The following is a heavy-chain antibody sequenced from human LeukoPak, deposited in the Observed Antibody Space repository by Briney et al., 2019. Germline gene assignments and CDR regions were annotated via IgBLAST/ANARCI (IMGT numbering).Heavy chain of an antibody. CDR2: IYYSGST. Sequence: SGGSLRLSCAASGFTFSSYAMSWIRQPPGKGLEWIGYIYYSGSTNYNPSLKSRVTISVDTSKNQFSLKLSSVTAADTAVYYCARVRTVVTGLFDPWGQGTLVTVSS. D-gene: IGHD4-23*01. CDR3: ARVRTVVTGLFDP. V-gene: IGHV4-59*01. CDR1: GFTFSSYA. J-gene: IGHJ5*02.